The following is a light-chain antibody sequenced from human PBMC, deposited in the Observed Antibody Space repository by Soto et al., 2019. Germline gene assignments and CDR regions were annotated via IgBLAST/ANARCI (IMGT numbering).Light chain of an antibody. Sequence: QAVVTQPPSASGTPGQRVTISCSGSSSNIGSNTVSWYQQLPGTAPKLLMYTNNQRPSGVPGRFSGSKSGTSASLVISGLQSEDEADYYCAAWDDSLHGPVFGGGTKLTVL. CDR2: TNN. CDR1: SSNIGSNT. J-gene: IGLJ2*01. V-gene: IGLV1-44*01. CDR3: AAWDDSLHGPV.